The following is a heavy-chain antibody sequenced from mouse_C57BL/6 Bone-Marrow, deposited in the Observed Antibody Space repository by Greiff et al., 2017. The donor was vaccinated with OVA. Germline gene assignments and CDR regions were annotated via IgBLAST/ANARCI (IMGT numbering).Heavy chain of an antibody. CDR3: TREAGGATGTSFDY. Sequence: EVKLLESGEGLVKPGGSLKLSCAASGFTFSSYAMSWVRQTPEKRLEWVAYISSGGDYIYYADTVKGRFHISRDNARNTLYLQMSSLKSEDTAMYYCTREAGGATGTSFDYWGQGTTLTVSS. CDR2: ISSGGDYI. J-gene: IGHJ2*01. CDR1: GFTFSSYA. V-gene: IGHV5-9-1*02. D-gene: IGHD4-1*02.